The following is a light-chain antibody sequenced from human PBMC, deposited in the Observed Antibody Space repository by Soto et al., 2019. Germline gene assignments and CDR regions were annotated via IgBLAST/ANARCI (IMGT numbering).Light chain of an antibody. V-gene: IGKV1-6*01. CDR3: IQDYDYPRT. Sequence: AMHMSKSPPTPTASVRDRVTITCRASQGIRDELGWYQQKAGKAPNLLISAASRLQSGVPSRFSGRGSGTDFTLTISSLQPEEFATYYCIQDYDYPRTVGHGTKVDNK. J-gene: IGKJ1*01. CDR1: QGIRDE. CDR2: AAS.